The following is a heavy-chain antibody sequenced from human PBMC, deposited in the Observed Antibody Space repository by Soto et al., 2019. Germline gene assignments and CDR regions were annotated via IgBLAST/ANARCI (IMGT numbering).Heavy chain of an antibody. CDR1: GYTFTGYY. D-gene: IGHD6-13*01. CDR3: ARDLDLGDSSSYFDY. V-gene: IGHV1-2*04. CDR2: INPNRGGT. J-gene: IGHJ4*02. Sequence: ASVKVSCKASGYTFTGYYMHWVRQAPGQGLEWMGWINPNRGGTNYAQKFQGWVTMTRETSISTAYMELSRLRSDDTAVYYCARDLDLGDSSSYFDYWGQGTLVTVSS.